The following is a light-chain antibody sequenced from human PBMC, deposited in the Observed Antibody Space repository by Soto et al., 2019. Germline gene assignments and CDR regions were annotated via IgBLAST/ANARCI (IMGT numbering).Light chain of an antibody. V-gene: IGLV2-8*01. CDR3: SSYAGSNNQV. J-gene: IGLJ1*01. Sequence: QSALTQPPSASGSPGQSVTISCTGTSSDVGVYNYVSWYQQHPGRAPKLMIYEVSKRPSGVPDRFSGSKSGNTASLTVSGLQTEDEADYYCSSYAGSNNQVFGTGTKLTVL. CDR2: EVS. CDR1: SSDVGVYNY.